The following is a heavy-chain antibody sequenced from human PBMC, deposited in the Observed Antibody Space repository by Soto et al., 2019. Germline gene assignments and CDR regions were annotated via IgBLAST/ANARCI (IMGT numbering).Heavy chain of an antibody. D-gene: IGHD5-12*01. CDR1: GGTFNNYP. CDR3: ARGRGYSGDDHYYYFDMDV. CDR2: SIPIFGTA. J-gene: IGHJ6*02. V-gene: IGHV1-69*13. Sequence: ASVKVSCKASGGTFNNYPITWVRQAPGEGLEWMGGSIPIFGTANYAQKFQGRVTISVDESTSTAYMELSSLRSEDTAVYYCARGRGYSGDDHYYYFDMDVWGQGTTVTV.